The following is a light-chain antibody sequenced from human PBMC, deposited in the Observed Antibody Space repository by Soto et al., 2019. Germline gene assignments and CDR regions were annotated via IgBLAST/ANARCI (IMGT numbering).Light chain of an antibody. Sequence: EIVMTQSPATLSVSPGERATLSCRASQSVNRNLAWYQQKPGQAPRLLISAASTRATGIPARFSGSGSETDYTITSSSLQSEDFTDYYCQQYNNLWTFGQGTKVEIK. CDR3: QQYNNLWT. J-gene: IGKJ1*01. CDR2: AAS. CDR1: QSVNRN. V-gene: IGKV3-15*01.